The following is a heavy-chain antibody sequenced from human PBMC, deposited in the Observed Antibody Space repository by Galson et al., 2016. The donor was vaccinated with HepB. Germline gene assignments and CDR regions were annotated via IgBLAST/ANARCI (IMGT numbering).Heavy chain of an antibody. V-gene: IGHV3-30*18. CDR1: GFTFSSYG. D-gene: IGHD3-3*01. Sequence: SLRLSCAASGFTFSSYGMHWVRQAPGKGLEWVAVISYDGSSKYYADSVKGRFTISRDNSKNTLYLQMNSLRAEDTAVYYCAKTSFRFLEWFIFDYWGQGTLVTVSS. J-gene: IGHJ4*02. CDR3: AKTSFRFLEWFIFDY. CDR2: ISYDGSSK.